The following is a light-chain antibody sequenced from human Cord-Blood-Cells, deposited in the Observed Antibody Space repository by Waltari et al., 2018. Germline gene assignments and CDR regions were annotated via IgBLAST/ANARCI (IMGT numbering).Light chain of an antibody. CDR3: AAWDDSLSGWV. Sequence: QSVLTQPPPASGTPGQRVTISCSGSSSNIGSNYVYWYQQLPGTAPKLLIHGNNRRLSGVPDRFSGSKSGTSASLTISGLRSEDEADYYCAAWDDSLSGWVFGGGTKLTVL. V-gene: IGLV1-47*01. CDR2: GNN. J-gene: IGLJ3*02. CDR1: SSNIGSNY.